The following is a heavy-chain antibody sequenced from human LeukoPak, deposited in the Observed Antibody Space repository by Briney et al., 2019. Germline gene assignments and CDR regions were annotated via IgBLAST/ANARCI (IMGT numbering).Heavy chain of an antibody. V-gene: IGHV3-30*02. J-gene: IGHJ6*03. CDR1: GFTFSSYG. D-gene: IGHD6-13*01. Sequence: GGSLRLSCAASGFTFSSYGMHWVHQAPGKGLEWVAVIWYDGSNKYYADSVKGRFTISRDNSKNTLYLQMNSLRAEDTAVYYCARQQLVHYYYYYYMDVWGKGTTVTVSS. CDR2: IWYDGSNK. CDR3: ARQQLVHYYYYYYMDV.